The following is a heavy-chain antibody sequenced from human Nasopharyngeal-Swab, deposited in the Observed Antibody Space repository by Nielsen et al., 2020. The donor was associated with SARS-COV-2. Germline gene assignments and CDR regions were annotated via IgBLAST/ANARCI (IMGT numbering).Heavy chain of an antibody. Sequence: SETLSLTCTVSGVSITSQYWSWIRQPPGKGLEWIGYISHNSGTSYNPSLKSRVTMFMDTSKNQFSLRLRSVTAADTAVYYCAKEGATGWVDPCGQGTLVTVSS. J-gene: IGHJ5*02. CDR1: GVSITSQY. CDR2: ISHNSGT. CDR3: AKEGATGWVDP. V-gene: IGHV4-59*11.